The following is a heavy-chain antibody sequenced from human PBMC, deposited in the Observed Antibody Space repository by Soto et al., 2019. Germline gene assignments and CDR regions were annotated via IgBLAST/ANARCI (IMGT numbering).Heavy chain of an antibody. CDR3: ARDRPYSGYDPKTNYYYYYGMDV. V-gene: IGHV1-18*04. CDR1: GYTFTSYG. J-gene: IGHJ6*02. Sequence: QVQLVQSGAEVKKPGASVKVSCKASGYTFTSYGISWVRQAPGQGLEWMGWISAYNGNTNYAQKLQGRVTMTTDTSTSTAYMELRSLRSDDTAVYYCARDRPYSGYDPKTNYYYYYGMDVWGQGTTVTVSS. CDR2: ISAYNGNT. D-gene: IGHD5-12*01.